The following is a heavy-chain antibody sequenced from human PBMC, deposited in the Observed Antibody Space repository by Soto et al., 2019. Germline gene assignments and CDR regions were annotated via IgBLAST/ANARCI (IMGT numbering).Heavy chain of an antibody. CDR1: GFTFSSYA. V-gene: IGHV3-23*01. D-gene: IGHD3-22*01. Sequence: PGGSLRLSCAASGFTFSSYAMSWVRQAPGKGLEWVSAISGSGGSTYYADSVKGRFTISRDNSKNTLYLQMNSLRAEDTAVYYCAKDRVSGDSSGYFPYFDYWGQGTMVTVYS. J-gene: IGHJ4*02. CDR3: AKDRVSGDSSGYFPYFDY. CDR2: ISGSGGST.